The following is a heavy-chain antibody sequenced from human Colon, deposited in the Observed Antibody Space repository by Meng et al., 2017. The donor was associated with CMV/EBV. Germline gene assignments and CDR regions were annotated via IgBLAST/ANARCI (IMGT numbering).Heavy chain of an antibody. CDR2: ISSTSRYI. Sequence: TCSNAWMSWVRQAPGKGLEWVSSISSTSRYIFYADSLKGRFTISRDNAKNSLYLQMNNLRAEDTALYYCARDSGYCTGSTCSGWFDPWGQGTLVTVSS. CDR1: TCSNAW. V-gene: IGHV3-21*06. CDR3: ARDSGYCTGSTCSGWFDP. D-gene: IGHD2-8*02. J-gene: IGHJ5*02.